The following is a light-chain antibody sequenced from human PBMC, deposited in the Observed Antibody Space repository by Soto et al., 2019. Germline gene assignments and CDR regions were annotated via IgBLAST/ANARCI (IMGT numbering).Light chain of an antibody. CDR2: DVN. Sequence: QSVLTQPRSVSGSPGQSVTISCTGTTSDVGGYNYVSWYQQHPRKAPKLIISDVNKRPSGVPDRFSGSKSGNTASLTISGLQPEDEADYYCCSYAGSYSIFGGGTKVTVL. CDR3: CSYAGSYSI. CDR1: TSDVGGYNY. V-gene: IGLV2-11*01. J-gene: IGLJ2*01.